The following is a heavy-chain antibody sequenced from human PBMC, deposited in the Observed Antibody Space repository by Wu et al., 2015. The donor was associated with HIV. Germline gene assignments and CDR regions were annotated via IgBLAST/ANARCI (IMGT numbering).Heavy chain of an antibody. CDR3: ARDRKSSRYYDFWSGRVRGYYMDV. CDR1: GYTFTSYG. CDR2: ISAYNGNT. D-gene: IGHD3-3*01. V-gene: IGHV1-18*01. Sequence: QVQLVQSGAEVKKPGASVKVSCKASGYTFTSYGISWVRQAPGQGLEWMGWISAYNGNTNYAQKLQGRVTMTTDTSTSTAYMELRSLRSDDTAVYYCARDRKSSRYYDFWSGRVRGYYMDVWGKGTTVTVSS. J-gene: IGHJ6*03.